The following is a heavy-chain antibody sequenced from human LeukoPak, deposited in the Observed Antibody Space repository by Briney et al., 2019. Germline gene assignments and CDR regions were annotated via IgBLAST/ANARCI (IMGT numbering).Heavy chain of an antibody. D-gene: IGHD4-17*01. CDR1: GYTFTSYD. J-gene: IGHJ6*02. V-gene: IGHV1-8*01. CDR2: MNPNSGNT. Sequence: GASMKVSCTASGYTFTSYDINWVRQATGQGLEWMGWMNPNSGNTGYAQKFQGRVTMTRNTSISTAYMELRSLRSDDTAVYYCAREVYGDYPNYYYYGMDVWGQGTTVTVSS. CDR3: AREVYGDYPNYYYYGMDV.